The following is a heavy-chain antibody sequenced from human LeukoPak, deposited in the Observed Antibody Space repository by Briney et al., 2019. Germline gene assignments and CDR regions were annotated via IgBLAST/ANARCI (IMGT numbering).Heavy chain of an antibody. J-gene: IGHJ6*02. CDR2: ISWNSGSI. Sequence: GGSLRLSCAASGFTFDDYAMHWVRQAPGKGLEWVSAISWNSGSIGYADSVKGRFTISRDNAKNSLYLQMNSLRAEDTALYYCAKDRGDYYYYGMDVWGQGTTVTVSS. V-gene: IGHV3-9*01. CDR3: AKDRGDYYYYGMDV. CDR1: GFTFDDYA. D-gene: IGHD3-10*01.